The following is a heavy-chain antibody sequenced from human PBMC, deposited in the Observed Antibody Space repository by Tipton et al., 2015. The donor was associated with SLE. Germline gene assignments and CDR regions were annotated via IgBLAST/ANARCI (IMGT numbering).Heavy chain of an antibody. Sequence: TLSLTCAVYGGSFSGYYWSWIRQPPGKGLEWIGEINHSGSTNYNPSLKSRVTISVDTSKNQFSLKLSSVTAADTAVYYCARGGGSGSYYLFDYWGQGTLVTVSS. CDR3: ARGGGSGSYYLFDY. V-gene: IGHV4-34*01. D-gene: IGHD3-10*01. CDR1: GGSFSGYY. J-gene: IGHJ4*02. CDR2: INHSGST.